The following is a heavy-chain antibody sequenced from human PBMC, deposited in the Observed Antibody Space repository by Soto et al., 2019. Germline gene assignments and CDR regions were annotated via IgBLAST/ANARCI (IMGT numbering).Heavy chain of an antibody. CDR2: IYYSGST. CDR3: ARALPPYTIFGVVKAPTYMDV. CDR1: GGSISSSSYY. Sequence: QLQLQESGPGLVKPSETLSLTCTVSGGSISSSSYYWGWIRQPPGKGLEWIGSIYYSGSTYYNPSLKSRVTISVDTSKNQFSLKLSSVTAADTAVYYCARALPPYTIFGVVKAPTYMDVWGKGTTVTVSS. V-gene: IGHV4-39*01. D-gene: IGHD3-3*01. J-gene: IGHJ6*03.